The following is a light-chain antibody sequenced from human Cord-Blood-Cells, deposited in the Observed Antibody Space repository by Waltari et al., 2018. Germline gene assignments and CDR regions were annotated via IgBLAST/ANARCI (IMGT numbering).Light chain of an antibody. V-gene: IGKV1-33*01. CDR2: DAS. Sequence: DIKMTQSPSSLSASVGDRVTITCQASQDISNYLNWYQQKPGKAPKLLIYDASNLETGVPSRFSGSGSGTDFTFTISSLQPEDIATYYCQQYDNRPPLTFGGGTKVEIK. CDR1: QDISNY. CDR3: QQYDNRPPLT. J-gene: IGKJ4*01.